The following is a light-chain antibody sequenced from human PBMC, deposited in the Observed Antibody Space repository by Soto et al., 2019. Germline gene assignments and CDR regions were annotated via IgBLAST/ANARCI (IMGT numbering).Light chain of an antibody. CDR3: GTWDSSLTTFV. V-gene: IGLV1-51*02. Sequence: QSVLTQPPSVSAAPGQKVTISCSGSSSDIGRNYVSWYKHLPRTAPKLLIYENYKRPSGSPDRFSGSKSGTSATLGITGLQTGDEADYYCGTWDSSLTTFVFGTGTKLTVL. CDR2: ENY. J-gene: IGLJ1*01. CDR1: SSDIGRNY.